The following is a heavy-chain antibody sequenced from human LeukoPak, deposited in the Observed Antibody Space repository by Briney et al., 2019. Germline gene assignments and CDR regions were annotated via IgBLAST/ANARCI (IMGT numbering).Heavy chain of an antibody. CDR1: GFTFSSHA. CDR3: ARELHIAVAGIRDYFDY. D-gene: IGHD6-19*01. J-gene: IGHJ4*02. V-gene: IGHV3-48*04. CDR2: ISSSGSTI. Sequence: GGSLRLSCAASGFTFSSHAMGWVRQAPGKGLEWVPYISSSGSTIYYADSVKGRFTISRDNAKNSLYLQMNSLRAEDTAVYYCARELHIAVAGIRDYFDYWGQGTLVTVSS.